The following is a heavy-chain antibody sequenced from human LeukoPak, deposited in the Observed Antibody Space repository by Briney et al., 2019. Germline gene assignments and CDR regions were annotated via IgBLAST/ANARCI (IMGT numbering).Heavy chain of an antibody. CDR1: GFTFNTHG. Sequence: GGSLRLSCVASGFTFNTHGMHWVRQAPGKGPEWVAFIQFDGSKIDYADSVKGRFTISRDNSENTLYLQMNSLGVEDTAVYFCAKWGFIAPTGNPIRESFQHWGQGTLVSVSS. D-gene: IGHD6-13*01. CDR3: AKWGFIAPTGNPIRESFQH. CDR2: IQFDGSKI. J-gene: IGHJ1*01. V-gene: IGHV3-30*02.